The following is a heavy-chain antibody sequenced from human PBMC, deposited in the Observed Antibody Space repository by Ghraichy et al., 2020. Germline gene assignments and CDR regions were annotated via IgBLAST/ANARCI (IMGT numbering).Heavy chain of an antibody. CDR2: IDSSSSYI. Sequence: GGSLRLSCAASGFTFSSYRMNWVRQALGKGLEWVSFIDSSSSYIYYADSVKGRFTISRDNAKNSLSLQMNSLRADDTAVYYCARDPGYCSGGRCFPDALDIWGQGTMVTVSS. CDR3: ARDPGYCSGGRCFPDALDI. CDR1: GFTFSSYR. V-gene: IGHV3-21*01. J-gene: IGHJ3*02. D-gene: IGHD2-15*01.